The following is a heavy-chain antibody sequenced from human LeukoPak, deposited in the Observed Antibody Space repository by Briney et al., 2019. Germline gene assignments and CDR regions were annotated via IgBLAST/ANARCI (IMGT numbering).Heavy chain of an antibody. CDR1: GGSISSSSYY. V-gene: IGHV4-39*07. CDR2: IYYSGST. CDR3: ARTSLSLYYYYGMDV. J-gene: IGHJ6*02. Sequence: SETLSLTCTVSGGSISSSSYYWGWIRQPPGKGLEWIGSIYYSGSTYYNPSLKSRVTISVDTSKNQFSLKLSSVTAADTAVYYCARTSLSLYYYYGMDVWGQGTTVTVSS.